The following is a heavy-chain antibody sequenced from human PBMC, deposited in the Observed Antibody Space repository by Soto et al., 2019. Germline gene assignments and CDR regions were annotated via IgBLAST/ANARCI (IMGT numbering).Heavy chain of an antibody. Sequence: ASVKVSCKASGYTFTSYGLSWVRQAPGQGLEWMGWISAYNGNTNYAQKLQGRVTMTTDTSTSTAYMELRSLRSDDTAVYYCARGGIGLLWFGELLPFDYWGQGTLVTVSS. CDR1: GYTFTSYG. CDR2: ISAYNGNT. CDR3: ARGGIGLLWFGELLPFDY. V-gene: IGHV1-18*01. J-gene: IGHJ4*02. D-gene: IGHD3-10*01.